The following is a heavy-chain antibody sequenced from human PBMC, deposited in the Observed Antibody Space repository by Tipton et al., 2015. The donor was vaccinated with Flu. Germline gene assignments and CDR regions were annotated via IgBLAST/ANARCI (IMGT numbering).Heavy chain of an antibody. CDR3: ARDQSNYNGAASYQDY. CDR1: GFTFDTYT. CDR2: LSSSKAYI. D-gene: IGHD3-10*01. V-gene: IGHV3-21*06. J-gene: IGHJ4*02. Sequence: GSLRLSCAASGFTFDTYTMTWVRQAPGKGLEWVSSLSSSKAYIHYSDSVRGRFVISRDNAKNFLFLEMNSLRVDDTAVYYCARDQSNYNGAASYQDYWGQGTLVSVSS.